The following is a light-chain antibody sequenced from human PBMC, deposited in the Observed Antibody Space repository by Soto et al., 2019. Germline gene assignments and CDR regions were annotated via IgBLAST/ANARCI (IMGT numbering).Light chain of an antibody. CDR3: TSYTSSSTWV. J-gene: IGLJ3*02. Sequence: QSALTQPASVSGSPGQSITISCTGTSSDVGAYNYVSWYQQHPGKAPKLMIHGVSNRPSGVSNRFSGSKSGNTASLTISGLQAEDEADYYCTSYTSSSTWVFGGGTKLTVL. CDR2: GVS. V-gene: IGLV2-14*01. CDR1: SSDVGAYNY.